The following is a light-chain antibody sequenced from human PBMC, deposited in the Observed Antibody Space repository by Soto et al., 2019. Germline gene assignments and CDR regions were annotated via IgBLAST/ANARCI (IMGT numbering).Light chain of an antibody. CDR2: GAS. CDR1: QTISSRY. Sequence: EIVLAQSPGTLSLSPGERATISCRASQTISSRYLTWYQQKSGQVHRLLIYGASSRATGIPDRFSGSGSGTDFTLTISSLEPEYVAVYYCHHSGNYHGTFGQGTKVEIK. V-gene: IGKV3-20*01. J-gene: IGKJ1*01. CDR3: HHSGNYHGT.